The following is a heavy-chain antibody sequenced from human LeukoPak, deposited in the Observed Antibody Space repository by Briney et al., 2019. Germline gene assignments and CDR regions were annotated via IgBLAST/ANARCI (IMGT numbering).Heavy chain of an antibody. D-gene: IGHD6-6*01. V-gene: IGHV3-21*04. Sequence: GGSLRLSCAASGFTFSSYSMNWVRQAPGKGLEWVSSISSSSSYIYYADSVKGRFTISRDNAKNSLYLQMNSLRAEDTALYYCARAVCPTIKFCDSSYFMDVWGKGTTVNVS. CDR3: ARAVCPTIKFCDSSYFMDV. CDR1: GFTFSSYS. J-gene: IGHJ6*03. CDR2: ISSSSSYI.